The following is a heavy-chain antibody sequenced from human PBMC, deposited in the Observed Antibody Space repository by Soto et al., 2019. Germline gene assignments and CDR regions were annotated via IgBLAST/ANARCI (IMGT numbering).Heavy chain of an antibody. J-gene: IGHJ4*02. CDR2: TYYSGST. CDR1: GGSMIAYY. CDR3: ARVRGTAGKRYFDY. D-gene: IGHD6-13*01. V-gene: IGHV4-59*01. Sequence: SETPSLTCTVSGGSMIAYYWNWMRQPPGKGLQWIGYTYYSGSTTYNPSLKSRVTISVDSSKNQFSLKLDSVTPADTAVYYCARVRGTAGKRYFDYWGPGTLVTVS.